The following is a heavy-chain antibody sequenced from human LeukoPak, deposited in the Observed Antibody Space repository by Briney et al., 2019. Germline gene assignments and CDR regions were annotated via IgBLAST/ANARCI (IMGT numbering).Heavy chain of an antibody. Sequence: SETLSLTCAVYGGSFSGYYWSWIRRPPGKGLEWIGEINHSGSTNYNPSLKSRVTISVDTSKNQLSLNLTSVTAADTAVYYCARDSVGATTGLFDNWGQGTLVTVSS. CDR3: ARDSVGATTGLFDN. CDR1: GGSFSGYY. CDR2: INHSGST. D-gene: IGHD1-26*01. J-gene: IGHJ4*02. V-gene: IGHV4-34*01.